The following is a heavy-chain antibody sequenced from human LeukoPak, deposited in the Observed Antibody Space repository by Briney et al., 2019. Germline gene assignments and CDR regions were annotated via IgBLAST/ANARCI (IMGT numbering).Heavy chain of an antibody. J-gene: IGHJ4*02. CDR3: ARISSGWLSDRGDY. D-gene: IGHD6-19*01. CDR2: INPNSGGT. V-gene: IGHV1-2*02. Sequence: ASVKVSSKASGYTFTGYYMHWVRQAPGQGLEWMGWINPNSGGTNYAQKFQGRVTMTRDTSISTAYMELSRLRSDDTAVYYCARISSGWLSDRGDYWGQGTLVTVSS. CDR1: GYTFTGYY.